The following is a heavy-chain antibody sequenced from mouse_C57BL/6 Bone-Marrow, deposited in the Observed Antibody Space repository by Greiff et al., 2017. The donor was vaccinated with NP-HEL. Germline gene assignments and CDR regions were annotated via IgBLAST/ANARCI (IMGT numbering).Heavy chain of an antibody. Sequence: EVKLMESGEGLVKPGGSLKLSCAASGFTFSSYAMSWVRQTPEKRLEWVAYISSGGDYIYYADTVKGRFTISRDNARNTLYLQMRSLKSEDTAMYYCTRGYYGSDAMDYWGQGTSVTVSS. V-gene: IGHV5-9-1*02. CDR3: TRGYYGSDAMDY. J-gene: IGHJ4*01. CDR2: ISSGGDYI. D-gene: IGHD1-1*01. CDR1: GFTFSSYA.